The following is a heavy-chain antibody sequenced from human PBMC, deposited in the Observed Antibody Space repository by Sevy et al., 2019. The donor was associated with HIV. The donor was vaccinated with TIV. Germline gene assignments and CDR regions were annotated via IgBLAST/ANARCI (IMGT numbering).Heavy chain of an antibody. J-gene: IGHJ4*02. CDR1: GGTFSSYA. D-gene: IGHD5-12*01. Sequence: ASVKVSCKASGGTFSSYAISWVRQAPGQGLEWMGGIIPIFGKENYAQKFQGRVTITADESTSTAYMELSSLRSEDTAVYYCAVEMATTISYDYWGQGSLVTVSS. V-gene: IGHV1-69*13. CDR2: IIPIFGKE. CDR3: AVEMATTISYDY.